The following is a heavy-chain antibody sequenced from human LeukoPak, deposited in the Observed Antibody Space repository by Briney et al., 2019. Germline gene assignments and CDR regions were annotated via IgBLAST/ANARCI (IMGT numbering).Heavy chain of an antibody. J-gene: IGHJ4*02. CDR1: GGSISSYY. D-gene: IGHD1-20*01. CDR2: IYYSGST. V-gene: IGHV4-59*12. Sequence: SETLSLTCTVSGGSISSYYWSWIRQPPGKGLEWIGYIYYSGSTNYNPSLKSRVTISVDTSKNQFSLKLSSVTAADTAVYYCARVTGGSIYYFDYWGQGTLVTVSS. CDR3: ARVTGGSIYYFDY.